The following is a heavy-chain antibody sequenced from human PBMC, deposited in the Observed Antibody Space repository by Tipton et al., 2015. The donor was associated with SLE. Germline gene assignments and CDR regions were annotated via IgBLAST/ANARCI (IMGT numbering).Heavy chain of an antibody. J-gene: IGHJ5*02. V-gene: IGHV4-39*07. Sequence: TLSLTCTVSGGSISSSSYYWGWIRQPPGKGLEWIGSIYYSGSTYYNPSLMSRVTISVDTSKNQFSLNLSSLTAADTAVYFCAISDYDFWSGHWAVNWFDPWGQGTLVTVSS. CDR2: IYYSGST. CDR3: AISDYDFWSGHWAVNWFDP. CDR1: GGSISSSSYY. D-gene: IGHD3-3*01.